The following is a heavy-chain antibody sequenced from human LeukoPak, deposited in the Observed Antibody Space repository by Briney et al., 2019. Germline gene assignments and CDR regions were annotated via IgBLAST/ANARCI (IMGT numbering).Heavy chain of an antibody. CDR3: ARQAKDIVVVPAAMLSAYYFDY. V-gene: IGHV4-39*01. CDR2: IYYSGST. CDR1: GGSISSSSYY. J-gene: IGHJ4*02. D-gene: IGHD2-2*01. Sequence: SETLSLTCTVSGGSISSSSYYWGWIRQPPGKGLEWIGSIYYSGSTYYNPSLKSRVTISVDTSKNQFSLKLSSVTAADTAVYYCARQAKDIVVVPAAMLSAYYFDYWGQGTLVTVSS.